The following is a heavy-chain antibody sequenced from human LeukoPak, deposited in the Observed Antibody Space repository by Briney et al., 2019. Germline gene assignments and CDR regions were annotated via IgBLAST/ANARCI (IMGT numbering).Heavy chain of an antibody. CDR3: YITMIVVVGNYFDY. Sequence: SETLSLTCAVSGYSISSGYYWGWIRQPPGKGLEWIGSIYHSGSTYYNPSLKSRVTISVDTSKNQFFLKLSSVTAADTAVYYCYITMIVVVGNYFDYWGQGTLVTVSS. V-gene: IGHV4-38-2*01. CDR2: IYHSGST. D-gene: IGHD3-22*01. J-gene: IGHJ4*02. CDR1: GYSISSGYY.